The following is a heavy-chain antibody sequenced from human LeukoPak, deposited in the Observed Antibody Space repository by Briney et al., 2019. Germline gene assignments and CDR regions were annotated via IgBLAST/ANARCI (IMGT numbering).Heavy chain of an antibody. CDR1: GFTFSSHS. CDR2: ISRTSSYI. CDR3: AAGSSHTWYYFDY. J-gene: IGHJ4*02. D-gene: IGHD2-15*01. V-gene: IGHV3-21*01. Sequence: GSLRLSCAASGFTFSSHSMNWVRQAPGKGLEWVSSISRTSSYIYYADAVKGRFTISRDNAKNSLYLQMNSLRAEDTAVYYCAAGSSHTWYYFDYWGQGTLVTVSS.